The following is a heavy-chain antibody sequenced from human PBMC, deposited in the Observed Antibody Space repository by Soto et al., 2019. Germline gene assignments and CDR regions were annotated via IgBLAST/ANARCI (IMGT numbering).Heavy chain of an antibody. J-gene: IGHJ4*02. V-gene: IGHV1-69*08. CDR1: GGTFSSYT. D-gene: IGHD4-17*01. CDR3: ARDDGNDYGDAAGRPGFDY. Sequence: QVQLVQSGAEVKKPGSSVKVSCKASGGTFSSYTISWVRQAPGQGLEWMGRIIPILGIANYAQKFQGRVTITANKPTNTAYMELSSLRSEDTAVYYCARDDGNDYGDAAGRPGFDYWGQGTLVTVSS. CDR2: IIPILGIA.